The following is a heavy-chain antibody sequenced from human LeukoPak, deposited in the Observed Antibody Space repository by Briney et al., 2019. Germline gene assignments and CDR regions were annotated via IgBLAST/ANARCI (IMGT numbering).Heavy chain of an antibody. Sequence: NTSETLSLTCTVSGGSISSGGYYWSWIRQPPGKGLEWIGYIYHSGSTYYNPSLKSRVTISVDRSKNQFSLKLSSVTAADTAVYYCARGVGLWFGDRLSYFDYWGQGTLVTVSS. D-gene: IGHD3-10*01. CDR3: ARGVGLWFGDRLSYFDY. CDR1: GGSISSGGYY. J-gene: IGHJ4*02. V-gene: IGHV4-30-2*01. CDR2: IYHSGST.